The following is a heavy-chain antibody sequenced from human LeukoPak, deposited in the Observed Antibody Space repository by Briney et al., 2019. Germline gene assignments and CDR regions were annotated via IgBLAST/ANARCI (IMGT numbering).Heavy chain of an antibody. J-gene: IGHJ5*02. CDR1: GFTFSRNW. CDR3: ASQSYARFDP. CDR2: IQPDGSEQ. Sequence: PGGSLTLSCAASGFTFSRNWMSWVRQAPGKGLEWVGNIQPDGSEQYPVDSVKGRFTISRDNARNSLFLQMNSLRVEDTAVYYCASQSYARFDPWGQGTLVTVSS. V-gene: IGHV3-7*01. D-gene: IGHD3-16*01.